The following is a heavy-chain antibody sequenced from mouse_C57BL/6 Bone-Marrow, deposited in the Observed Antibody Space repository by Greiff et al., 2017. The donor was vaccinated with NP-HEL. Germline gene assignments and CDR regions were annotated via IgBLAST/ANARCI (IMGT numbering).Heavy chain of an antibody. CDR3: ARRDYYYGSSYWYFDV. V-gene: IGHV15-2*01. J-gene: IGHJ1*03. D-gene: IGHD1-1*01. CDR1: DSEVFPIAY. CDR2: ILPSIGRT. Sequence: VQLQQSGSELRSPGSSVKLSCKDFDSEVFPIAYMSWVRQKPGHGFEWIGGILPSIGRTIYGEKFEDKATLDADTLSNTAYLELNSLTSEDSAIYYCARRDYYYGSSYWYFDVWGTGTTVTVSS.